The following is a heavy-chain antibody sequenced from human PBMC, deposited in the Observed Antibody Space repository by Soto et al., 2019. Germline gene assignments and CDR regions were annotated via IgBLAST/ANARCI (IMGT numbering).Heavy chain of an antibody. CDR3: EKATSIVLLGPHDY. V-gene: IGHV3-30*18. Sequence: PGGSLRLSCAASGFTFSSYAMHWVRQAPGKGLEWVAVMSYDGSNKYYADSVKGRFTISRDNSKNTLYLQMNSLRAEDTAVYYCEKATSIVLLGPHDYWGKGTPVTVSS. CDR1: GFTFSSYA. CDR2: MSYDGSNK. J-gene: IGHJ4*02. D-gene: IGHD3-22*01.